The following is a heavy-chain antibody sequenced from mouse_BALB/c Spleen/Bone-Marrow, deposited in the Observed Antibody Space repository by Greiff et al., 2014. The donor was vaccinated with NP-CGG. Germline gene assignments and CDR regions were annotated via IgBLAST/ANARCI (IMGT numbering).Heavy chain of an antibody. CDR2: IWPGNSS. J-gene: IGHJ2*01. Sequence: VQLQESGPGLVQPSQCLSITCTASGFSLTTYGVHWVRQSPGQGLEWLGVIWPGNSSDYNATYISRMNTSKDNSNTQVFFEMNSLQPNDEALYYYARNRRGYYFDYWGQGTTLTVSS. CDR1: GFSLTTYG. CDR3: ARNRRGYYFDY. D-gene: IGHD3-1*01. V-gene: IGHV2-2*02.